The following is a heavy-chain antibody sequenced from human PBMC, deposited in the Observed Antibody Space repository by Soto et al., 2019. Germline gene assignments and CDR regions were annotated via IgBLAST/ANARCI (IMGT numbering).Heavy chain of an antibody. Sequence: QVQLVQSGGEVKKPGASVKVSCKASGYTFTSYGVSWVRQAPGQGLEWMGWISVFKGTTNYAQKFQGRVTMTTDTSTCTAHMELRSLRSDDTAVYYCAREGSTIRNYDYYYYGMDVWGQGTTVTVSS. V-gene: IGHV1-18*01. J-gene: IGHJ6*02. CDR2: ISVFKGTT. D-gene: IGHD5-12*01. CDR3: AREGSTIRNYDYYYYGMDV. CDR1: GYTFTSYG.